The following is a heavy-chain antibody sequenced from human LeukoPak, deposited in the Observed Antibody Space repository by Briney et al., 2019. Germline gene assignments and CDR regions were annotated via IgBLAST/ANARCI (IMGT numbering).Heavy chain of an antibody. Sequence: GGSLRLSCIASGFTFSDYSFNWVRQAPGKGLEWVSCISTRGSYIYYADSVKGRFTISRDNAKNTLNLQMNSLRAEDTAVYYCARDLGQYYDTSDNWFDPWGQGTLVTVSS. V-gene: IGHV3-21*01. J-gene: IGHJ5*02. CDR1: GFTFSDYS. D-gene: IGHD3-22*01. CDR2: ISTRGSYI. CDR3: ARDLGQYYDTSDNWFDP.